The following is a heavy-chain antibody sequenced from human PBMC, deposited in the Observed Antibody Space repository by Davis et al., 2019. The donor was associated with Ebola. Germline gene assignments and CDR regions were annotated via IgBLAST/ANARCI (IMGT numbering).Heavy chain of an antibody. D-gene: IGHD3-10*01. V-gene: IGHV3-15*07. CDR1: GFIFSNTW. J-gene: IGHJ4*02. CDR3: TRGSFYNSGTYVTPPFDS. Sequence: PGGSLRLSCAASGFIFSNTWMNWVRQAPGKGLEWVGRIKSKIDGGTIDYAAPVKGRFSISRDDSKNTLYLQMNSLRAEDTAMYYCTRGSFYNSGTYVTPPFDSWGQGTLVTVSS. CDR2: IKSKIDGGTI.